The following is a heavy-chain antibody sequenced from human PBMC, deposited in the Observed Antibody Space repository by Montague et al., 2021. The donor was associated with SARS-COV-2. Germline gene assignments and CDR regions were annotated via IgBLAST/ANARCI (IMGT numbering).Heavy chain of an antibody. CDR3: ARGIRITMVRGVTIDY. CDR2: ISSSSSYI. J-gene: IGHJ4*02. Sequence: SLRLSCAASGFTFSSYSMNWVRQAPGKGLEWVSSISSSSSYIYYADSVKGRFTISRDNAKNSLYLQMNSLRAEDTAVYYCARGIRITMVRGVTIDYWGQGPRVTVSS. CDR1: GFTFSSYS. V-gene: IGHV3-21*01. D-gene: IGHD3-10*01.